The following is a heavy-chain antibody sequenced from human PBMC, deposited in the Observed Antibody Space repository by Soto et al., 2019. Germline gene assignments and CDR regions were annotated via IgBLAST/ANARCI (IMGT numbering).Heavy chain of an antibody. J-gene: IGHJ5*02. Sequence: LSLTCTVSGGSISSGGYNWSWIRQHPGKGLEWIGYIYYSGSTYYNPSLKSRVTISVDTSKNQFSLKLSSVTAADTAVYYCAGGLRGTAAGNSWFDPWGQGTLVTVSS. V-gene: IGHV4-31*03. D-gene: IGHD6-13*01. CDR2: IYYSGST. CDR3: AGGLRGTAAGNSWFDP. CDR1: GGSISSGGYN.